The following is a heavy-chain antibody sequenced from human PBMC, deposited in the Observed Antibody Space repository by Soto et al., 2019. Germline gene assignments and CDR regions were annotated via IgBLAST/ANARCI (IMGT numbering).Heavy chain of an antibody. CDR1: GFTFSSYG. D-gene: IGHD1-26*01. J-gene: IGHJ6*02. V-gene: IGHV3-30*18. CDR2: ISYDGSNK. CDR3: AKVGGSNYRYYYGMDV. Sequence: QVQLVESGGGVVQPGRSLRLSCAASGFTFSSYGMHWVRQAPGKGLEWVAVISYDGSNKYHADSVKGRFTISRDNSKNTLYLQMNSLRAEDTAVYYCAKVGGSNYRYYYGMDVWGQGTTVTVSS.